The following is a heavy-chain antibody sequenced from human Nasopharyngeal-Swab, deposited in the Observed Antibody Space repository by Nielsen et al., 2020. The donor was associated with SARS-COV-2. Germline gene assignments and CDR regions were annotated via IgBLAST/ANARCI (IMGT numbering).Heavy chain of an antibody. J-gene: IGHJ4*02. D-gene: IGHD1-26*01. Sequence: ASVKVSCKVSGYTLTELSMHWVRQAPGKGLEWMGGFDPEDGETIYAQKFQGRVTMTEDTSTDTAYMGLSSLRSEDTAVYYCATDYALGGATTVDYWGQGTLVTVSS. CDR2: FDPEDGET. CDR1: GYTLTELS. CDR3: ATDYALGGATTVDY. V-gene: IGHV1-24*01.